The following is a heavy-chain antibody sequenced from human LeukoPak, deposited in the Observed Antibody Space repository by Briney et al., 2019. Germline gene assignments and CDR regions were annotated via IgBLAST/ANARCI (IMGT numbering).Heavy chain of an antibody. CDR3: ARDHGPDYYDSSGYYSPFDY. CDR2: IIPIFGTA. CDR1: GGTFSSYA. D-gene: IGHD3-22*01. Sequence: SVKVSCKASGGTFSSYAISWVRQAPGQGLEWMGGIIPIFGTANYAQKFQGRVTITADESTSTAYMELSSLRSEDTAVYYCARDHGPDYYDSSGYYSPFDYWGQGTLVTVSS. J-gene: IGHJ4*02. V-gene: IGHV1-69*13.